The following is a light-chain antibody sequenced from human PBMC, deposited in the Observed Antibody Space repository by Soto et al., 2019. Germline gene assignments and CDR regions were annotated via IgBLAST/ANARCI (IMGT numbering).Light chain of an antibody. Sequence: DIQMTQSPSTLSASVGDRVIITCRASQSINDWLAWYQQKPGKAPKLLIYKASSLARGVPSRFSGSGSGTAFTLTISSLQPDDFATSYCQQYYRYSWTFGQGTKVEIK. CDR3: QQYYRYSWT. V-gene: IGKV1-5*03. CDR2: KAS. CDR1: QSINDW. J-gene: IGKJ1*01.